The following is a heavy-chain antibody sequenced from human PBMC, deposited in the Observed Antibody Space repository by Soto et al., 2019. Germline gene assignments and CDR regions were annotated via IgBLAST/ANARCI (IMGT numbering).Heavy chain of an antibody. Sequence: NPSETLSLTCIVSGGSISSSTHYWGWIRQPPGKGLEWIGSIYHDGSAYYNPSLKSRVTISVDTSKNQFSLKLTSVTAADTAAYYCARDGYYDILTGRLYGMDVWGQGTTVTVSS. CDR2: IYHDGSA. D-gene: IGHD3-9*01. V-gene: IGHV4-39*02. CDR3: ARDGYYDILTGRLYGMDV. CDR1: GGSISSSTHY. J-gene: IGHJ6*02.